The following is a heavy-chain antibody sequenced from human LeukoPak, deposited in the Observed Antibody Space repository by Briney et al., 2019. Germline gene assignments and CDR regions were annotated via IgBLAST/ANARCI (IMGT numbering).Heavy chain of an antibody. D-gene: IGHD1-1*01. V-gene: IGHV4-34*01. CDR1: GGSFSGYY. Sequence: SETLSLTCAVYGGSFSGYYWSLIRQTPGKGLEWIGEISHTGLTGSNPSLKSRVTIFVDSSKKQFSLRMTSVTAADTGVYYCARVPDITARPCDTWGPGTLVTVSS. CDR2: ISHTGLT. J-gene: IGHJ5*02. CDR3: ARVPDITARPCDT.